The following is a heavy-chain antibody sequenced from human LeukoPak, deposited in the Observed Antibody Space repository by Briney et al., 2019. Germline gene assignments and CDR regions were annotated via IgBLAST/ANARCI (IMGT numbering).Heavy chain of an antibody. D-gene: IGHD6-19*01. V-gene: IGHV3-30*19. Sequence: GRSLRLSCAASGFTFSSYGMHWVRQAPGKGLEWVAVISYDGSNKYYADSVKGRFTISRDNSKNTLYLQMNSLRAEDTAVYYCARDGRAVAGNGGVDAFDIWGQGTMVTASS. J-gene: IGHJ3*02. CDR1: GFTFSSYG. CDR2: ISYDGSNK. CDR3: ARDGRAVAGNGGVDAFDI.